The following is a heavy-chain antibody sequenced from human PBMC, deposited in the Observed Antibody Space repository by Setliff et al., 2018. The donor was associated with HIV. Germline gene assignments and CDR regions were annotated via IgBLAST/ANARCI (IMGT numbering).Heavy chain of an antibody. D-gene: IGHD3-10*02. CDR1: GFTFSSYA. CDR2: VSGSGGST. J-gene: IGHJ4*02. Sequence: PGGSLRLSCAASGFTFSSYAMSWVRQAPGKGLEWVSAVSGSGGSTYSADSVKGRFTISRDNSKNTLYLQMNSLRAEDTAVYYCARENYYVTEYWGQGTLVTVSS. CDR3: ARENYYVTEY. V-gene: IGHV3-23*01.